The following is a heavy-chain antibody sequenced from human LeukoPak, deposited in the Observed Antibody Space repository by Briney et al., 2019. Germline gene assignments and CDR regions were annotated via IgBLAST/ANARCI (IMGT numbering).Heavy chain of an antibody. CDR3: ARGSGSYGF. CDR2: FYYGGNT. D-gene: IGHD1-26*01. Sequence: SETLSLTCTVSGGSIRSYYWGWVRQPPGEGLEWIGYFYYGGNTNYNPSLKSRVTISVDTAKNQFSLKLNSVTAADTAVYYCARGSGSYGFWGQGTLVTVSS. V-gene: IGHV4-59*01. CDR1: GGSIRSYY. J-gene: IGHJ4*02.